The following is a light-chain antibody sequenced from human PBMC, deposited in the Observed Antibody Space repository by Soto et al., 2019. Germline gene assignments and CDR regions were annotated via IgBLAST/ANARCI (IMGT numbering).Light chain of an antibody. CDR3: QQRADWPIS. CDR1: QNVGNY. V-gene: IGKV3-11*01. CDR2: DSS. J-gene: IGKJ3*01. Sequence: EIVLTQSPATLSLSPGERATLSCRARQNVGNYLAWYQQKPGQAPRLLIYDSSNRATGIPARFSGSGSGTDFTLTISSLEPEDFAHYYCQQRADWPISFGPATKVDI.